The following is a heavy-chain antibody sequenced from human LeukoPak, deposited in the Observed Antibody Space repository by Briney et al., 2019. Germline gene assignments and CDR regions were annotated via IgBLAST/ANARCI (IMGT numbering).Heavy chain of an antibody. J-gene: IGHJ4*02. D-gene: IGHD3-10*01. CDR1: GFTLSSSS. V-gene: IGHV3-21*01. Sequence: PGGSLRHSCSASGFTLSSSSMNRVPQAQGRGLERVSSIRCSSRYFYYVDSVKHRFNITIDSAKNSLYLQMNSLRAEDTAVYCCARPPAKVGWFGESYFDYWGQGTLVTVSS. CDR2: IRCSSRYF. CDR3: ARPPAKVGWFGESYFDY.